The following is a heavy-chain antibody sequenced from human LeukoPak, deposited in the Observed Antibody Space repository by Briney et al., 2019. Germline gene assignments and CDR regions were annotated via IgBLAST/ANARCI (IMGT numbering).Heavy chain of an antibody. J-gene: IGHJ4*02. CDR1: GFTFSSYS. CDR2: ISSSSSYI. D-gene: IGHD3-10*01. Sequence: GGSLRLSCAASGFTFSSYSMNWDRQAPGKGLEWVSSISSSSSYIYYADSVKGRFTISRDNAKNSLYLQMNSLRAEDTAVYYCARESPMVRGVIISWGQGTLVTVSS. CDR3: ARESPMVRGVIIS. V-gene: IGHV3-21*01.